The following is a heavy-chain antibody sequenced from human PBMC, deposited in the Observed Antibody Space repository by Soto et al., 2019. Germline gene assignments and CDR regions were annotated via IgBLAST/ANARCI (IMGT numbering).Heavy chain of an antibody. CDR3: TTDSLVLRFLEWAFDP. D-gene: IGHD3-3*01. CDR1: GFTFSNAW. Sequence: EVQLVESGGGLVKPGGSLRLSCAASGFTFSNAWMSWVRQAPGKGLEWVGRIKSKTDGGTTDYAAPVKGRFTISRDVSKNTLYLQMNSLKTEDTAVYYCTTDSLVLRFLEWAFDPWGQGTLVTVSS. V-gene: IGHV3-15*01. CDR2: IKSKTDGGTT. J-gene: IGHJ5*02.